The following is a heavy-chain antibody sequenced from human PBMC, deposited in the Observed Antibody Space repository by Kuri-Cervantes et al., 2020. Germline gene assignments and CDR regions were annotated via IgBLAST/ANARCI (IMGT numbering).Heavy chain of an antibody. CDR1: GYSISGGHY. J-gene: IGHJ5*02. Sequence: SETLSLTCDVSGYSISGGHYWSWIRQPPGKGLEWIGYIYYSGSTNYNPSLKSRVTISVDTSKNQFSLKLSSVTAADTAVYYCARGAYYDILTGYYWPWLSWFDPWGQGTLVTVSS. V-gene: IGHV4-61*08. D-gene: IGHD3-9*01. CDR2: IYYSGST. CDR3: ARGAYYDILTGYYWPWLSWFDP.